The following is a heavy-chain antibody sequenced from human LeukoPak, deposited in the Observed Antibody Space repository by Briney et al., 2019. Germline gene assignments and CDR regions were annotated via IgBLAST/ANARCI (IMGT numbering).Heavy chain of an antibody. Sequence: SETLSLTCTVSGGSFNSSTYYWGWIRQPPGKGLEWIGSIYYSGNTYNNPSLKSRVTISVDTSKNQFSLKLSSVTAADTAVYYCARVYYSRSYDYWYFDLWGRGTLVTVSS. V-gene: IGHV4-39*07. D-gene: IGHD6-13*01. CDR1: GGSFNSSTYY. CDR3: ARVYYSRSYDYWYFDL. CDR2: IYYSGNT. J-gene: IGHJ2*01.